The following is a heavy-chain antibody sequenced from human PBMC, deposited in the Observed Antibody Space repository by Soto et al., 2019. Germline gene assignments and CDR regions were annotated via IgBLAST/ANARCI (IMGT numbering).Heavy chain of an antibody. CDR3: ARDQATTYFDLLTGYYYYYGMDV. Sequence: QVQLVESGGGLVKPGGSLRLSCAASGFNFRDYYMSWIRQAPGKGLEWVSYISSDSNYTNYADSVRGRFTISRDNAKNSLYLQMNSLRAEDTAVYYCARDQATTYFDLLTGYYYYYGMDVWGQGTTVTVSS. CDR2: ISSDSNYT. D-gene: IGHD3-9*01. J-gene: IGHJ6*02. V-gene: IGHV3-11*06. CDR1: GFNFRDYY.